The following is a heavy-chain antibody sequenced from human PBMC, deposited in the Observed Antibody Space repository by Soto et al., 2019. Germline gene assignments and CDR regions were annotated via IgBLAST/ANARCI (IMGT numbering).Heavy chain of an antibody. D-gene: IGHD2-15*01. CDR1: GFTFSSYG. CDR2: ISYDGSNK. J-gene: IGHJ3*02. V-gene: IGHV3-30*03. Sequence: QVQLVESGGGVVQPGRSLRLSCAASGFTFSSYGMHWFRQAPGKGLEWVAGISYDGSNKYYADSVKGRFTISRENSKNTLYLQMNSLRAEDTAVYYCAAVYCSGGSCGEKYDAFDIWVQGTMVTVSS. CDR3: AAVYCSGGSCGEKYDAFDI.